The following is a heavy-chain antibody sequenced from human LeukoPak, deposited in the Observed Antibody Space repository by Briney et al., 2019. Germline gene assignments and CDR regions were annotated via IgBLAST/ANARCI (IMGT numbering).Heavy chain of an antibody. V-gene: IGHV1-2*02. D-gene: IGHD3-16*01. CDR3: GRPRRPQQHDNDDYDCFDD. CDR1: GYTFNGHY. CDR2: INPKSGGT. J-gene: IGHJ4*02. Sequence: ASVKVSCKAFGYTFNGHYLHWVRQAPGQGLEWMGWINPKSGGTKYAQKFQGRVTMTRESAINTAYMEVSNLISDDTAVYYCGRPRRPQQHDNDDYDCFDDRGQGTRVTVSS.